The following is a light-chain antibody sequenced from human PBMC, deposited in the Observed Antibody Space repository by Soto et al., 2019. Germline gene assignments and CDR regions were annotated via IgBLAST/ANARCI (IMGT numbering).Light chain of an antibody. V-gene: IGLV2-14*01. Sequence: QSVLTQPASVSGSPGQWITISCTGTSSDVGGYDYVSWYQQHPGKAPKLMIYDVGNRPSGISDRFSGSKSGNTASLTISGLQAEDEADYYCTSYTSSNTLEVFGTGTKVTVL. CDR2: DVG. CDR3: TSYTSSNTLEV. CDR1: SSDVGGYDY. J-gene: IGLJ1*01.